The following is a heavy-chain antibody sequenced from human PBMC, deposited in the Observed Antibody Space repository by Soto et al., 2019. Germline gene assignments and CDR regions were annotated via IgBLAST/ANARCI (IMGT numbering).Heavy chain of an antibody. J-gene: IGHJ4*02. CDR3: ARGVVVVVAATPLDY. Sequence: QVQLVESGGGVVQPGRSLRLSCAASGFTFSDNAMHWVRQAPSKGLEWVAVISYDGSNKYYGDSVKGRFTISRDNSNNTLYLQMNSLRAEYTAVYYCARGVVVVVAATPLDYWGQGTLVTVSS. CDR2: ISYDGSNK. CDR1: GFTFSDNA. D-gene: IGHD2-15*01. V-gene: IGHV3-30-3*01.